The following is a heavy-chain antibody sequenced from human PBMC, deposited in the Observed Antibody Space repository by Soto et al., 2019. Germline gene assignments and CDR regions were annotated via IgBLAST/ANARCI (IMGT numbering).Heavy chain of an antibody. V-gene: IGHV1-69*13. CDR2: IIPMFRTT. CDR1: GGSFSGHA. CDR3: ASVHN. J-gene: IGHJ4*02. Sequence: SVKVSCKASGGSFSGHAVSWVRQAPGQGLEWMGGIIPMFRTTNYARKFQGRLTITADESTSTASMELTSLRSEDTAIYYCASVHNWGQGTLVTVSS.